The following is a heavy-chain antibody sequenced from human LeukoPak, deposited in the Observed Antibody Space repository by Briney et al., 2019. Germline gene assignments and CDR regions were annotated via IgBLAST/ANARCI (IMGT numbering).Heavy chain of an antibody. Sequence: KPSETLSLTCAVYGGSFNGHYWSWIRQPPGKGLEWIGEINHSGSTNYNPSLKSRVTISVDTSKNQFSLKLSSVTAADTAVYYCARGGPLYGSGSLDYWGQGTLVTVSS. V-gene: IGHV4-34*01. CDR3: ARGGPLYGSGSLDY. J-gene: IGHJ4*02. CDR2: INHSGST. CDR1: GGSFNGHY. D-gene: IGHD3-10*01.